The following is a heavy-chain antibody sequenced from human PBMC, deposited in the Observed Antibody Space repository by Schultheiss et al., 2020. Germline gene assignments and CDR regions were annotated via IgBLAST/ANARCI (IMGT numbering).Heavy chain of an antibody. CDR2: INHSGST. CDR1: GYSISSCYY. D-gene: IGHD2-2*01. Sequence: SETLSLTCTVSGYSISSCYYWSWIRQPPGKGLEWIGEINHSGSTNYNPSLKSRVTISVDKSKNQFSLKLSSVTAADTAVYYCARHHIVVVPAARSTGYYYYMDVWGKGTTVTVSS. J-gene: IGHJ6*03. CDR3: ARHHIVVVPAARSTGYYYYMDV. V-gene: IGHV4-38-2*02.